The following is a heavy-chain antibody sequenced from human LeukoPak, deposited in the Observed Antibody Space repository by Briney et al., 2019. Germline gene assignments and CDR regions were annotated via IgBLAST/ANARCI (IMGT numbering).Heavy chain of an antibody. CDR2: ISGSGGST. CDR3: ASRSGYYTMVFYYGMDV. V-gene: IGHV3-23*01. Sequence: TGGSLRLSCAASGFTFSSYAMSWVRQAPGKGLEWVSAISGSGGSTYYADSVKGRFTISRDNSKNTLYLQMNSLRAEDTAVYYCASRSGYYTMVFYYGMDVWGQRTTVTVSS. D-gene: IGHD3-3*01. CDR1: GFTFSSYA. J-gene: IGHJ6*02.